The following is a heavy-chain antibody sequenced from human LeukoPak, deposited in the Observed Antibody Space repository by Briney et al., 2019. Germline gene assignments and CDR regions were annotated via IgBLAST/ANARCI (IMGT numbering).Heavy chain of an antibody. CDR2: ISETGRKT. D-gene: IGHD2-21*02. J-gene: IGHJ4*02. CDR3: AKDHDNTDSYCYFDS. CDR1: GFSFDAYA. Sequence: GGSLSLSCAASGFSFDAYAMSWVRQAPGKGLEWVSSISETGRKTSYTDSVKGRFTISRDKSKSTLHLQMNRLRAEDTALYFCAKDHDNTDSYCYFDSCGEGTLVTVSS. V-gene: IGHV3-23*01.